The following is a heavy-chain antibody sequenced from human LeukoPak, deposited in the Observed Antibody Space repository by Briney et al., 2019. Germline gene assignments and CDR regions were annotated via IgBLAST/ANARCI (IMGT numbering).Heavy chain of an antibody. CDR2: INTNTGNP. V-gene: IGHV7-4-1*02. D-gene: IGHD6-19*01. CDR3: ARERIAVAERSFDY. Sequence: ASVKDSCKASGYTFTSYAMNWVRQAPGQGLEWMGWINTNTGNPTYAQGFTGRFVFSLDTSVSTAYLQISSLKAEDTAVYYCARERIAVAERSFDYWGQGTLVTVSS. J-gene: IGHJ4*02. CDR1: GYTFTSYA.